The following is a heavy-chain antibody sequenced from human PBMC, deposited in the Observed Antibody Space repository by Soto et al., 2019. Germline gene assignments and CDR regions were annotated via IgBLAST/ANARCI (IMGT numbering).Heavy chain of an antibody. Sequence: QVQLVQSGAEVKKPGSSVKVSCKASGGTFSSYAISWVRQAPGPGLEWMGGIIPIFGTANYAQKFQCRVTVTADESTSTAYMELSSLRSEDTAVYYCAIHQDGGYVINLLYFYNMDVWGQGTTVTVSS. D-gene: IGHD5-12*01. CDR3: AIHQDGGYVINLLYFYNMDV. CDR2: IIPIFGTA. V-gene: IGHV1-69*12. J-gene: IGHJ6*01. CDR1: GGTFSSYA.